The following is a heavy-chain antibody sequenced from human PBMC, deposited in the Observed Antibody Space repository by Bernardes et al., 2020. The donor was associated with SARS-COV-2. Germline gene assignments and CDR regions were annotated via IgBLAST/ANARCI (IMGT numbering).Heavy chain of an antibody. CDR1: GFTFSNYA. J-gene: IGHJ6*02. V-gene: IGHV3-23*01. CDR3: AKDSVDGGSGYYYGDYCGVDV. Sequence: GGSLRLSCAASGFTFSNYAMNWVRQAPGKGLEWVSGISGRGGTTFYADSVKGRFTVSRDNFKNMLYLQLNSLGAEDTAVYYCAKDSVDGGSGYYYGDYCGVDVWGQGTTVTVSS. D-gene: IGHD3-22*01. CDR2: ISGRGGTT.